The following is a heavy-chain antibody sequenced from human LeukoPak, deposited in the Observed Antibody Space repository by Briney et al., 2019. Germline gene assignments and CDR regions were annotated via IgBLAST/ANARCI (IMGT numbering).Heavy chain of an antibody. D-gene: IGHD3-10*01. J-gene: IGHJ4*02. V-gene: IGHV4-39*07. CDR1: GGSISSSSYY. CDR2: VYYSGST. CDR3: ARGGTRSGFDY. Sequence: TSETLSLTCTVSGGSISSSSYYWVWIRQPPGKGLEWIGSVYYSGSTYYNPSLKSRVTISVDTSKNQFSLKLSSVTAADTAVYYCARGGTRSGFDYWGQGTLVTASS.